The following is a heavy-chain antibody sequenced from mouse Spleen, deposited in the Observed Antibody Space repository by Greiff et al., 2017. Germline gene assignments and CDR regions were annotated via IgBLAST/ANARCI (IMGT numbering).Heavy chain of an antibody. Sequence: DVQLVESEGGLVQPGSSMKLSCTASGFTFSDYYMAWVRQVPEKGLEWVANINYDGSSTYYLDSLKSRFIISRDNAKNILYLQMSSLKSEDTATYYCARGTAMDYWGQGTSVTVSS. CDR2: INYDGSST. CDR3: ARGTAMDY. J-gene: IGHJ4*01. V-gene: IGHV5-16*01. CDR1: GFTFSDYY.